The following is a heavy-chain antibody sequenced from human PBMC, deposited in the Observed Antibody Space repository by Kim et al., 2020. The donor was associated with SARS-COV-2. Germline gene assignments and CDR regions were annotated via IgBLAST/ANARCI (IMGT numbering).Heavy chain of an antibody. D-gene: IGHD6-13*01. Sequence: ASVKVSCKVSGYTLTELSMHWVRQAPGKGLEWMGGFDPEDGETIYAQKFQGRVTMTEDTSTDTAYMELSSLRSEDTAVYYCATGESLGIAAAGNWDWGQGTLVTVSS. CDR3: ATGESLGIAAAGNWD. V-gene: IGHV1-24*01. CDR2: FDPEDGET. J-gene: IGHJ4*02. CDR1: GYTLTELS.